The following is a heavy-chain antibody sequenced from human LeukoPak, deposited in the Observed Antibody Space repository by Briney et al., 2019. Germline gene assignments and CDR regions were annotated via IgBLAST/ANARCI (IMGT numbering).Heavy chain of an antibody. Sequence: GGSLRLSCEASGFTFSAYSMNWVRQAPGKGLEWVSYISSNDNYVSYADSVKGRFTISRDNAKNSLYLQMNSLRAEDTAVYYCARDVFTLGRYNWFDPWGQGTLVTVSS. CDR3: ARDVFTLGRYNWFDP. D-gene: IGHD5/OR15-5a*01. V-gene: IGHV3-21*01. CDR2: ISSNDNYV. J-gene: IGHJ5*02. CDR1: GFTFSAYS.